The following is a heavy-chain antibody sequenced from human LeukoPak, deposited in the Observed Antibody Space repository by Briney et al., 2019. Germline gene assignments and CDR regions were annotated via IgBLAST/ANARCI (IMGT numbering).Heavy chain of an antibody. V-gene: IGHV4-34*01. Sequence: SETLSLTCAVYGGSFSGYYWSWIRQPPGKGLEWIGSIYYSGSTYYNPSLKSRVTISVDTSKNQFSLKLSSVTAADTAVYYCARELERRGDWGQGTLVTVSS. J-gene: IGHJ4*02. D-gene: IGHD1-1*01. CDR3: ARELERRGD. CDR1: GGSFSGYY. CDR2: IYYSGST.